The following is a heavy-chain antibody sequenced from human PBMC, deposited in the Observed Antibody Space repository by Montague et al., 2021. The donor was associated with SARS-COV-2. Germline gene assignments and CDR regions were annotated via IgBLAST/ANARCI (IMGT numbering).Heavy chain of an antibody. V-gene: IGHV4-39*01. CDR1: GGSISSSSYY. CDR2: IDYSGST. Sequence: SETLSLACAVSGGSISSSSYYWGWIRQPPGKGLEWIGSIDYSGSTYYNPSLQSRVSISVATSKNQFSLALSSVTAADTAVYYCARVCDTVYYYYGMDVWGQGTTVTVSS. J-gene: IGHJ6*02. D-gene: IGHD4-17*01. CDR3: ARVCDTVYYYYGMDV.